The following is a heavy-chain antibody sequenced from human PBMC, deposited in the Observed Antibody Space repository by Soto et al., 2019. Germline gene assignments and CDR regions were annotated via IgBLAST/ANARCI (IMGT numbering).Heavy chain of an antibody. V-gene: IGHV4-39*01. CDR1: GDSISSSSYS. CDR3: ARPLQFAVSGFDP. D-gene: IGHD6-19*01. Sequence: AETLSLSCSVSGDSISSSSYSCPWIRKPPAKGLEWIGSIHYRANSYYSPSLKSRITISVDTSKNQNSLRLSSVTAADTAVYYCARPLQFAVSGFDPWGQGTLFTVS. J-gene: IGHJ5*02. CDR2: IHYRANS.